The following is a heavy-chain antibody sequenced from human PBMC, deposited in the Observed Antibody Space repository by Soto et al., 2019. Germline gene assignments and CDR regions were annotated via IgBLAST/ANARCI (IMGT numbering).Heavy chain of an antibody. CDR3: ARILGDLDYGDYTYSDL. V-gene: IGHV2-26*01. CDR2: IFSNDEK. D-gene: IGHD4-17*01. J-gene: IGHJ2*01. Sequence: QVTLKESGPVLVKPTETLTLTCTVSGFSLSNARMGVSWIRQPPGKALEWLAHIFSNDEKSYSTSLKSRLTISKDTSKSQVVLTMTNMDPVDTATYYCARILGDLDYGDYTYSDLWGRGTLVTVSS. CDR1: GFSLSNARMG.